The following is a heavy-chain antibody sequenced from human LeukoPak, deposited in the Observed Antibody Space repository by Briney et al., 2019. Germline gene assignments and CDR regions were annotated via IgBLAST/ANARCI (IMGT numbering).Heavy chain of an antibody. V-gene: IGHV3-48*03. D-gene: IGHD3-10*02. J-gene: IGHJ6*04. CDR2: ISSSGSTI. CDR3: AELGITMIGGV. Sequence: GGSLTLSCAASGFTFSSYEMNWVRQAAGKGRGWVSYISSSGSTIYYADSVKGRFTISRDNAKNSLYLQMNSLRAEDTAVYYCAELGITMIGGVWGKGTTVTISS. CDR1: GFTFSSYE.